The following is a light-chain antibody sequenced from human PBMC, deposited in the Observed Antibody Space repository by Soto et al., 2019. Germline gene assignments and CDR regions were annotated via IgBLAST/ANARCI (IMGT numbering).Light chain of an antibody. J-gene: IGLJ2*01. CDR3: AAWDDSLNRVV. V-gene: IGLV1-44*01. Sequence: QSVLTQPPSASGTPGQRVTISCSGSSSNVGGNTVTWYQQLPGTAPKLLIYTNSQRPSGVPDRFSGSKSGTSASLAISGLQSEDEAGYYCAAWDDSLNRVVFGGGTKLTVL. CDR1: SSNVGGNT. CDR2: TNS.